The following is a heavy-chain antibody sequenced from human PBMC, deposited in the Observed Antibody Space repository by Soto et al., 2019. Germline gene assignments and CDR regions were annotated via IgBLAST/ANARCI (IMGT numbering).Heavy chain of an antibody. CDR1: GGSISSGDFY. CDR2: IHYSGTT. J-gene: IGHJ6*03. CDR3: ARHGRFLEWSRYYYMDV. V-gene: IGHV4-31*03. Sequence: LSLTCTVSGGSISSGDFYWNWIRQLPGKGLEWIAYIHYSGTTHYNPSLKSRVTISVDTSKNQFSLKLSSVTAADTAVYYCARHGRFLEWSRYYYMDVWGKGTTVTVSS. D-gene: IGHD3-3*01.